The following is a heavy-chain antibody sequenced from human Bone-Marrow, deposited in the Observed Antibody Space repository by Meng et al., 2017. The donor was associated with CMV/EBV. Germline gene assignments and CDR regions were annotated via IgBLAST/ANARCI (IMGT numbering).Heavy chain of an antibody. V-gene: IGHV1-69*10. Sequence: SVKVSCKASGGTFSSYAISWVRQAPGQGLEWMGGIIPNLGIANYAQKFQGRVTITADKSTSTAYMELSSLRSEDTAVYYCARGTHYDFWSGYYPNDAFDIWGQGTMVTVSS. CDR3: ARGTHYDFWSGYYPNDAFDI. CDR1: GGTFSSYA. D-gene: IGHD3-3*01. CDR2: IIPNLGIA. J-gene: IGHJ3*02.